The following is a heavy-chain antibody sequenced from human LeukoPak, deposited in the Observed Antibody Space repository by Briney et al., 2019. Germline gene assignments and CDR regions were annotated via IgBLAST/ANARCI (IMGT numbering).Heavy chain of an antibody. V-gene: IGHV5-10-1*01. CDR1: GYSFTSYW. Sequence: GESLKISCKGSGYSFTSYWISWVRQMPGKGLEWMGRIDPSDSYTNYSPSFQGHVTISADKSISTAYLQWSSLKASDTAMYFLAEKEGGVAAGSLVGPWGQGNLGTVSS. D-gene: IGHD2-15*01. CDR2: IDPSDSYT. CDR3: AEKEGGVAAGSLVGP. J-gene: IGHJ4*03.